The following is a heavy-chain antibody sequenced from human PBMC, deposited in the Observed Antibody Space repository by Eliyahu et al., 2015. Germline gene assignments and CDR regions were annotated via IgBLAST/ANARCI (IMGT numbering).Heavy chain of an antibody. Sequence: QVQLQESGPGLVKPSQTLSLTCTVXXXSISSGGXXWSWIRQHPGKGLEWIGSTXYSGSTNYNPSLKSRVTISVDTSKNQFSLKLSSVTAADTAVYYCARLKWGECSSTSCYRYFDYWGQGTLVTVSS. J-gene: IGHJ4*02. CDR2: TXYSGST. CDR3: ARLKWGECSSTSCYRYFDY. D-gene: IGHD2-2*01. V-gene: IGHV4-31*03. CDR1: XXSISSGGXX.